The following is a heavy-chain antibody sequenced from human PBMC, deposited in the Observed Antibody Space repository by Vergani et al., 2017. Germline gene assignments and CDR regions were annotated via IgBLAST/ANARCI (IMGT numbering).Heavy chain of an antibody. V-gene: IGHV3-15*01. CDR2: IKSKTDGGTT. CDR1: GFTFSSYA. J-gene: IGHJ5*02. D-gene: IGHD3-22*01. CDR3: TTEQYYYDSSGRLNWFDP. Sequence: VQLVESGGGVVQPGRSLRLSCAASGFTFSSYAMHWVRQAPGKGLEWVGRIKSKTDGGTTDYAAPVKGRFTISRDDSKNTLYLQMNSLKTEDTDVYYCTTEQYYYDSSGRLNWFDPWGQGTLVTVSS.